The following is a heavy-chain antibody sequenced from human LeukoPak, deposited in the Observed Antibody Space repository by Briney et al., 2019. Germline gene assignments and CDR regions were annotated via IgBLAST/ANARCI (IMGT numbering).Heavy chain of an antibody. V-gene: IGHV1-8*01. J-gene: IGHJ5*02. D-gene: IGHD6-13*01. CDR1: GYTFTSYD. Sequence: ASVKVSCKASGYTFTSYDINWVRQATGQGLEWMGWMNPNSGNTGYAQKLQGRVTMTTDTSTSTAYMELRSLRSDDTAVYYCARGGSSSWYGMENWFDPWGQGTLVTVSS. CDR2: MNPNSGNT. CDR3: ARGGSSSWYGMENWFDP.